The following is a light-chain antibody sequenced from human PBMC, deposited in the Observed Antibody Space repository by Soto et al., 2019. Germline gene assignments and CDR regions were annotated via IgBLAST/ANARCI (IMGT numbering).Light chain of an antibody. J-gene: IGKJ2*01. V-gene: IGKV1-5*01. CDR3: QQSNG. CDR1: QNINTW. CDR2: DAS. Sequence: DIQMTQSPSILSASVGDRVTITCRATQNINTWLAWYQQKPGKAPKMLIYDASRLQNGVPSRFSGSGSGTQFTLTISSLQHDDFATYYCQQSNGFGPGTKLDVK.